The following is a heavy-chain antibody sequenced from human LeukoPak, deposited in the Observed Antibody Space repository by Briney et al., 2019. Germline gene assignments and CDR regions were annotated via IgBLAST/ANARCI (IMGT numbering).Heavy chain of an antibody. J-gene: IGHJ1*01. V-gene: IGHV3-30*18. CDR3: AKDPEEMATIEGSSYFQH. Sequence: PGGSLRLSCAASGFTFSSYGMHWVRQAPGKGLEWVAVISYDGSNKYYADSVKGRFTISRDNSKNTLYLQMNSLRAEDTAVYYCAKDPEEMATIEGSSYFQHWGQGTLVTVSS. CDR2: ISYDGSNK. CDR1: GFTFSSYG. D-gene: IGHD5-24*01.